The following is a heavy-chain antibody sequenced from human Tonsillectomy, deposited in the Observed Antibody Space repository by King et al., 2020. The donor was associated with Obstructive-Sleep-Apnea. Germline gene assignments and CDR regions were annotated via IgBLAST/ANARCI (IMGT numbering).Heavy chain of an antibody. V-gene: IGHV3-23*04. D-gene: IGHD4-17*01. CDR1: GFTFSSYA. CDR2: IIGSVGST. J-gene: IGHJ4*02. CDR3: AKRGDYGDYYFDY. Sequence: VQLVESGGGLVQPGGSLRLSCAASGFTFSSYAMSWVRQAPGKGLEWVSAIIGSVGSTYYADSVKGRFTISRDNSKNTLYLQMNSLRAEDTAVYYCAKRGDYGDYYFDYWGQGTLVTVAS.